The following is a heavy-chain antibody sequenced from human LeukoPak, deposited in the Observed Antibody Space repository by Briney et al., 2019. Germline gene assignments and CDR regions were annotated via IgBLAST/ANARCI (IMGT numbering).Heavy chain of an antibody. CDR2: IIPIFGTA. D-gene: IGHD3-3*01. J-gene: IGHJ4*02. Sequence: ASVKVSCKASGGTFSSYAISWVRRAPGQGLEWMGGIIPIFGTANYAQKFQGRVTITTDESTSTAYMELSSLRSEDTAVYYCARVQGDSYYDFWSGYYGRWGQGTLVTVSS. V-gene: IGHV1-69*05. CDR1: GGTFSSYA. CDR3: ARVQGDSYYDFWSGYYGR.